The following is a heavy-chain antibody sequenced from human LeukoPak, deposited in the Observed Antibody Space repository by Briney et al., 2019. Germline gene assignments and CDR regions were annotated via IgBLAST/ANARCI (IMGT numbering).Heavy chain of an antibody. D-gene: IGHD2-15*01. CDR2: ISQSGIA. J-gene: IGHJ4*02. V-gene: IGHV4-38-2*01. Sequence: PSETLSLTCAVSGYSINNAHYWAWIRQPPGKGLEWIGNISQSGIASYNPSLKSRVTISLDTSKNHFSLNLRSVTAADTAVYFRARASVEHSIVAGDYFDYWGQGTLVTVSS. CDR3: ARASVEHSIVAGDYFDY. CDR1: GYSINNAHY.